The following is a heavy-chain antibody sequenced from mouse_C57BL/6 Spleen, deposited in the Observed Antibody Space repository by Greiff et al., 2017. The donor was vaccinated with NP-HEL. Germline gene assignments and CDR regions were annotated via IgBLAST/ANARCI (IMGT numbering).Heavy chain of an antibody. J-gene: IGHJ2*01. V-gene: IGHV1-47*01. CDR2: FHPYNDDT. CDR3: ARSLYISGYFDY. Sequence: QVQLKESGAELVKPGASVKMSCKASGYTFTTYPIEWMKQNHGKSLEWIGNFHPYNDDTKYNEKFKGKATLTVEKSSSTVYLELSRLTSDDSAVYYCARSLYISGYFDYWGQGTTLTVSS. D-gene: IGHD6-1*01. CDR1: GYTFTTYP.